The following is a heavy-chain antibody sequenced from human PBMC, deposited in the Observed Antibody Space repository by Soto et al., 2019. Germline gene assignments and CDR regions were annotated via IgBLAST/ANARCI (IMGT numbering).Heavy chain of an antibody. V-gene: IGHV3-33*01. J-gene: IGHJ6*03. Sequence: QVQMEQSGGGVVQPGRSLRLSCAASGFSLTSYGLQWVRQAPGKGLEWVAVMWSDGAKTAYADSVKGRFIVSRDTSENSVHLQMNSLRGEDTDVYYCARGRRNPPSVYYYFYMDVWGTGSTVTVS. CDR3: ARGRRNPPSVYYYFYMDV. D-gene: IGHD1-1*01. CDR1: GFSLTSYG. CDR2: MWSDGAKT.